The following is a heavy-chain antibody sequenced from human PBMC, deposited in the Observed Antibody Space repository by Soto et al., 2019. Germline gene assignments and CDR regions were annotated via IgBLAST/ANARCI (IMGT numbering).Heavy chain of an antibody. J-gene: IGHJ5*02. CDR3: ARLGVVAATLGWFVP. CDR2: IYYSGST. CDR1: GGSISSYY. V-gene: IGHV4-59*08. Sequence: SETLSLTCTVSGGSISSYYWSWIRQPPGKGLEWIGYIYYSGSTNYNPSLKSRVTISVDTSKNQFSLKLSSVTAADTAVYYCARLGVVAATLGWFVPWGQGTLVTVSS. D-gene: IGHD2-15*01.